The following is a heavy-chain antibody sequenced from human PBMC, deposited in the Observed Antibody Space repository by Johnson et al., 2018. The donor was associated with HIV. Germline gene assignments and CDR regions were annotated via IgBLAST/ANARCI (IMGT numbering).Heavy chain of an antibody. Sequence: QVQLVESGGGVVQTGRSLRLSCAVSGFTFSSYGMHWVRRAPGKGLEWVAIISYDGSNKYYRDSVKGRFTISRDNSKNTLYLQMNSLRAEDTALYYCARDGVPPTIRGAFDIWGQGTMVTVSS. CDR3: ARDGVPPTIRGAFDI. D-gene: IGHD2-2*01. CDR2: ISYDGSNK. CDR1: GFTFSSYG. V-gene: IGHV3-30*03. J-gene: IGHJ3*02.